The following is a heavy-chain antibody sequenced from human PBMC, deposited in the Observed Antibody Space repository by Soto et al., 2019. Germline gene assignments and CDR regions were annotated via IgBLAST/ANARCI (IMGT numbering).Heavy chain of an antibody. CDR2: IIPIFGTA. V-gene: IGHV1-69*01. D-gene: IGHD3-9*01. CDR1: GGTFSSYA. Sequence: QVQLVQSGAEVKKPGSSVKVSCKASGGTFSSYAISWVRQAPGQGLEWMGGIIPIFGTANYAQKFQGRVTITADESTSTAYMELSSLISEDTAVYYCARSGGYDILTVPMYYYGMDVWGQGTTVTVSS. CDR3: ARSGGYDILTVPMYYYGMDV. J-gene: IGHJ6*02.